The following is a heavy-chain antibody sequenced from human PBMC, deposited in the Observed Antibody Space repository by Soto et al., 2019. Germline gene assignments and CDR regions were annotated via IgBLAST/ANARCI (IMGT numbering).Heavy chain of an antibody. CDR2: MYHSGST. CDR3: ARDLWGYCGTDCYPLDV. CDR1: GGSISSGGYS. Sequence: PSETLSLTCAVSGGSISSGGYSCSWIRQPPGKGLEWIGYMYHSGSTDYNPSLKSRVTISVDTSKNQFSLKLNSVTAADTAVYYCARDLWGYCGTDCYPLDVWGQGTTVTVSS. D-gene: IGHD2-21*02. V-gene: IGHV4-30-2*01. J-gene: IGHJ6*02.